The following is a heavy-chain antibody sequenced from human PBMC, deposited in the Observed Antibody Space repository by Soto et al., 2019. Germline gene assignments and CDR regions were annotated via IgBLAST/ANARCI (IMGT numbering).Heavy chain of an antibody. Sequence: RLSRPCTHSGDSINNYVCDWIRQSPGKGLEWIGYMSYSGSTSYNPPHQSRVTISSDTSKNLFSLELRSVTPADTAVYYCARARQRDTGRGLDVWAQGTTVTVSS. D-gene: IGHD5-18*01. J-gene: IGHJ6*02. CDR3: ARARQRDTGRGLDV. CDR1: GDSINNYV. CDR2: MSYSGST. V-gene: IGHV4-59*01.